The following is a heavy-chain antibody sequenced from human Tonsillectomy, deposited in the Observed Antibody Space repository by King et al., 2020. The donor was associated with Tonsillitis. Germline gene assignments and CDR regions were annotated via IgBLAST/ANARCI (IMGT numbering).Heavy chain of an antibody. V-gene: IGHV1-69*12. CDR3: ASTIFGVVIDFDY. D-gene: IGHD3-3*01. CDR1: GVPFSSYA. CDR2: IIPIFGTA. Sequence: QLVQSGAEVKKPGSSVKVSCKASGVPFSSYAISWVRQAAGQGLEWMGGIIPIFGTANYAQKFQGRVTITADESTSTAYMELSSLRSEDTAVYYCASTIFGVVIDFDYWGQGTLVTVSS. J-gene: IGHJ4*02.